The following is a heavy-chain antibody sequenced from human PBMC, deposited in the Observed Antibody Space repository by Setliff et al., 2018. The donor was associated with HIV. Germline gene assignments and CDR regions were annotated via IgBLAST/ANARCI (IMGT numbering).Heavy chain of an antibody. J-gene: IGHJ6*03. CDR3: ARGGGTSSPIDYHYYIDV. CDR1: GDSISSSIYY. V-gene: IGHV4-39*02. CDR2: IYYTGSP. D-gene: IGHD6-6*01. Sequence: PSETLSLTCTVSGDSISSSIYYWGWVRQPPGKGLEWIGGIYYTGSPFYNPSLKSRVTISVDTSNNHFSLKLSSVTAADTAVYYCARGGGTSSPIDYHYYIDVWGKGTTVTVSS.